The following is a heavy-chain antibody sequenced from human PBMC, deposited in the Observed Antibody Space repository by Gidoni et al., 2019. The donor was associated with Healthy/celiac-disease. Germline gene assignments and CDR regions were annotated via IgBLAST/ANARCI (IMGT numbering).Heavy chain of an antibody. D-gene: IGHD3-3*01. V-gene: IGHV1-3*01. CDR1: GYTFTNYA. Sequence: QVQLVQSGAEVKKPGASVKVSCKASGYTFTNYAMHWLRQAPGQWLEWRGWINSGNGNTKYSQKFQGRVTITRDTSASTAYMELSSLRSEDTAVYYCARRGFWSGYTIDYWGQGTLVTVSS. J-gene: IGHJ4*02. CDR3: ARRGFWSGYTIDY. CDR2: INSGNGNT.